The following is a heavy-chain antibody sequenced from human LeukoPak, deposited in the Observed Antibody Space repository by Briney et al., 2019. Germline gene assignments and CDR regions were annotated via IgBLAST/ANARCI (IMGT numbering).Heavy chain of an antibody. Sequence: ASVKVSSKASGYTLSNYGITWVPQAPGQGLECMGWISAYNGDTNYAQNLQGRVTMTTDTSTNTAYMELRSLRSDDTAVYYCARVGSPYLENSCWKLFFDCCVEGTVVTVSS. J-gene: IGHJ4*02. CDR2: ISAYNGDT. CDR1: GYTLSNYG. D-gene: IGHD6-19*01. V-gene: IGHV1-18*01. CDR3: ARVGSPYLENSCWKLFFDC.